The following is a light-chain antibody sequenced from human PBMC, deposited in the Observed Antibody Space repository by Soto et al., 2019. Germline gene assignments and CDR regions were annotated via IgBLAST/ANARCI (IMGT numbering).Light chain of an antibody. CDR1: QSISSY. J-gene: IGKJ3*01. CDR3: QQTYSTLGT. V-gene: IGKV1-39*01. Sequence: DIQMTQSPSSLSASVGDRVTITCRASQSISSYLNWYQQKPGKVPTLLIYATSSLQSGVPSRFSGSGSGTEFTLTISSLQPEDFATYYCQQTYSTLGTFGPGTKVDIK. CDR2: ATS.